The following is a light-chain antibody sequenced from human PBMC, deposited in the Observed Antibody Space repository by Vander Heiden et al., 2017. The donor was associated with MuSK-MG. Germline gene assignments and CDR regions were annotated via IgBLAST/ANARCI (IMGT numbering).Light chain of an antibody. CDR2: EVN. J-gene: IGLJ3*02. CDR3: CPFTTSGTLV. CDR1: SSDVGAHDQ. V-gene: IGLV2-23*02. Sequence: QSALPQPVSVSGSPGQSITISCSGTSSDVGAHDQVSWYPVYPGKVPKFLIYEVNKRPSGVSTGFSGSKSGNWASLTIWGRTAEDEADYYCCPFTTSGTLVFGGGTKLTVL.